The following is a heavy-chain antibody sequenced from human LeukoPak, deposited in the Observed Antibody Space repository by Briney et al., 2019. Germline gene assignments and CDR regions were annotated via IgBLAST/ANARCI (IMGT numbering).Heavy chain of an antibody. D-gene: IGHD6-13*01. J-gene: IGHJ4*02. CDR1: GDSISSGAYY. CDR2: IFYSGST. V-gene: IGHV4-31*03. CDR3: ARGLGEAAAVPSY. Sequence: SQTLSPTCTVSGDSISSGAYYWNWIRQHPGKGLEWIGYIFYSGSTYYNPSLKSRITISVDMSKNQFSLNLSSVTAADTAVYYCARGLGEAAAVPSYWGQGTLVTVSS.